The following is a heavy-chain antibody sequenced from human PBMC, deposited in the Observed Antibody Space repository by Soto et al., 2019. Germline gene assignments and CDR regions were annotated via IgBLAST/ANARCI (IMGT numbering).Heavy chain of an antibody. J-gene: IGHJ5*02. CDR3: ARDRSSGYSYGYGIGFWFDP. D-gene: IGHD5-18*01. Sequence: QVQLVQSGAEVKKPGSSVKVSCKASGGTFSSYAISWVRQAPGQGLEWLGGSIPIFGTANYAQKFQGRVTITPDEATSTAYRELSSLRSEDTAVYYCARDRSSGYSYGYGIGFWFDPWGQGTLVSVSS. CDR2: SIPIFGTA. V-gene: IGHV1-69*01. CDR1: GGTFSSYA.